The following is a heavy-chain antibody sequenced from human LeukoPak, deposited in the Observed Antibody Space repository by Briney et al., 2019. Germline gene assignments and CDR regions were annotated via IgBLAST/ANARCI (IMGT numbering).Heavy chain of an antibody. D-gene: IGHD3-9*01. CDR1: GYTFTGYY. Sequence: ASVKVSCKASGYTFTGYYMHWVRQAPGQGLEWMGWINPNSGGTNYAQKFQGRVTMTRDTSISTAYMELSRLRSDDTAVYYCARAAVYDILTGFNWFDPWGQGTLVTVSS. CDR2: INPNSGGT. V-gene: IGHV1-2*02. CDR3: ARAAVYDILTGFNWFDP. J-gene: IGHJ5*02.